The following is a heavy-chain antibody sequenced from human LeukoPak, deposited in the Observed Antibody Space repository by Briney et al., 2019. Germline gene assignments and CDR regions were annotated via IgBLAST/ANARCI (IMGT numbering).Heavy chain of an antibody. Sequence: ASVKVSCKASGYTFNGYYMHWVRQAPGQGLEWMGWINPNSGGTNYAQKFQGRVTMTRDTSISTAYMELSRLRSDDTAVYYCARGSDYEDAFDIWGQGTMVTVSS. J-gene: IGHJ3*02. V-gene: IGHV1-2*02. CDR1: GYTFNGYY. CDR2: INPNSGGT. D-gene: IGHD4-17*01. CDR3: ARGSDYEDAFDI.